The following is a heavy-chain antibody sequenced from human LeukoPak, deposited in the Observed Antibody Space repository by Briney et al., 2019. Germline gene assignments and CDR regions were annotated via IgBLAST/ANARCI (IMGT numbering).Heavy chain of an antibody. CDR1: GGSISSGDYY. Sequence: RSSQTLSLTCTVSGGSISSGDYYWSWLRQPPGKGLEWIGYIYYSGSTYYNPSLKSRVTISVDTSKNQFSLKLSSVTAADTAVYYCASYRSDYGGNSYESWEPESAEYFQHWGQGTLVTVSS. CDR3: ASYRSDYGGNSYESWEPESAEYFQH. J-gene: IGHJ1*01. D-gene: IGHD4-23*01. V-gene: IGHV4-30-4*01. CDR2: IYYSGST.